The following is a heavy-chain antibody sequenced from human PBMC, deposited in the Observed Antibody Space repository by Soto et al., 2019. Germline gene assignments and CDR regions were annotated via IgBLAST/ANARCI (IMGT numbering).Heavy chain of an antibody. V-gene: IGHV4-39*02. CDR1: GGSISSSSYY. J-gene: IGHJ5*02. CDR3: ARDGPIAAAGGWFDP. Sequence: SETLSLTCTVSGGSISSSSYYWGWIRQPPGKGLEWIGSIYYSGSTYYNPSLKSRVTISVDTSKNQFSLKLSSVTAADTAVYYCARDGPIAAAGGWFDPWGQGTLVTVSS. D-gene: IGHD6-13*01. CDR2: IYYSGST.